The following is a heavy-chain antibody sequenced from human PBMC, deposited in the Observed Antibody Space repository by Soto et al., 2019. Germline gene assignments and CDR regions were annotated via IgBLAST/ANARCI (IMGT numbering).Heavy chain of an antibody. J-gene: IGHJ4*02. CDR1: GFTFSSYA. V-gene: IGHV3-23*01. Sequence: GGSLRLSCAASGFTFSSYAMSWVRQAPGKGLEWVSTISNSDDSTYYADSVKGRFTISGDNSKNTLYLQMNSLRAEDTAVYYCARELYGTMIVVVISGFDYWGQGTLVTVSS. CDR2: ISNSDDST. CDR3: ARELYGTMIVVVISGFDY. D-gene: IGHD3-22*01.